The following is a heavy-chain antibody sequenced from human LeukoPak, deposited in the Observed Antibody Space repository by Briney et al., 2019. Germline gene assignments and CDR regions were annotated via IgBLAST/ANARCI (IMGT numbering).Heavy chain of an antibody. CDR2: MQYSGNT. J-gene: IGHJ3*02. D-gene: IGHD5-18*01. V-gene: IGHV4-39*01. Sequence: PSETLSLTCTVSGGSISSSSYYWGWIRQPPGKGLEWIGRMQYSGNTYYNPSLKSRVTISEDRSKNQFSLKLRSVTAADTAVYYCARQYSHGAFDIWGQGTMVTVSS. CDR3: ARQYSHGAFDI. CDR1: GGSISSSSYY.